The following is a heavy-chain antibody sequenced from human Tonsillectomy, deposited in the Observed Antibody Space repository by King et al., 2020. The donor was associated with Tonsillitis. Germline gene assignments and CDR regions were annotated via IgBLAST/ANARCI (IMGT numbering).Heavy chain of an antibody. CDR1: GYTFISYG. CDR3: ARDDDTSGETGFDY. Sequence: VQLVESGAEVKKPGASVKVSCKASGYTFISYGINWVRQAPGQGLEWMGWISAYNGNTSFPQKFQGRVSMTTDTSTSTAYMELRSLRSDDTAVYYCARDDDTSGETGFDYWGQGTLVTVSS. D-gene: IGHD3-22*01. CDR2: ISAYNGNT. V-gene: IGHV1-18*04. J-gene: IGHJ4*02.